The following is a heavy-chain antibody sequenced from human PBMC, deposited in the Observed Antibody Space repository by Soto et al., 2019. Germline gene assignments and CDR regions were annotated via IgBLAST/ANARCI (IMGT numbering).Heavy chain of an antibody. Sequence: GESLKISCKGSGYSFTSYWIGWVRQMPGKGLEWMGIIYPGDSDTRYSPSFQGQVTISADKSISTAYLQWSSLKASDTAMYYCATGSSDFWSGYEKPSGMDVWGQGTTVTVSS. V-gene: IGHV5-51*01. CDR3: ATGSSDFWSGYEKPSGMDV. CDR1: GYSFTSYW. D-gene: IGHD3-3*01. CDR2: IYPGDSDT. J-gene: IGHJ6*02.